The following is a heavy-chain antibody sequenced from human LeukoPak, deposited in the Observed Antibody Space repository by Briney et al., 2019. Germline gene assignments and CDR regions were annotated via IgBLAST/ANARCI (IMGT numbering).Heavy chain of an antibody. CDR2: TSSSGSTI. D-gene: IGHD1-26*01. CDR1: GFTFSDYY. Sequence: GGSLRLSCAASGFTFSDYYMSWIRQAPGKGLEWVSYTSSSGSTIYYADSVKGRFTISRDNAKNSLYLQMNSLRAEDTAVYYCARAEGGSDYYYYMDVWGKGTTVTVSS. CDR3: ARAEGGSDYYYYMDV. V-gene: IGHV3-11*01. J-gene: IGHJ6*03.